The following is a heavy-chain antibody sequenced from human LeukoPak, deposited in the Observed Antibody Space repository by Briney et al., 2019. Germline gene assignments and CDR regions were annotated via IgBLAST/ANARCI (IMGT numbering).Heavy chain of an antibody. J-gene: IGHJ5*02. CDR1: GFTFSSYD. D-gene: IGHD2-15*01. Sequence: GGSLRLACAAAGFTFSSYDMHCVRQATGKGLEWDSSIGSAGDTYYPGYVKGRFIISRENDKNSLYLQMNSLRAGDTAVYYCARGAYCSGGSCYAGYNWFDAWGKGTLVTVSS. V-gene: IGHV3-13*01. CDR2: IGSAGDT. CDR3: ARGAYCSGGSCYAGYNWFDA.